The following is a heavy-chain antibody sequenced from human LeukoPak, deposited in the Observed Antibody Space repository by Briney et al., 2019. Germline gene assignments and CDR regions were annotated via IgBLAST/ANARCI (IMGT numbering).Heavy chain of an antibody. D-gene: IGHD1-1*01. CDR2: IIPILGIA. V-gene: IGHV1-69*02. J-gene: IGHJ4*02. CDR3: ARRDNWNDGGPIDY. Sequence: KISCKGSGYSFTSYWIGWVRQAPGQGLEWMGRIIPILGIANYAQKFQGRVTITADKSTSTAYMELSSLRSEDTAVYYCARRDNWNDGGPIDYWGQGTLVTVSS. CDR1: GYSFTSYW.